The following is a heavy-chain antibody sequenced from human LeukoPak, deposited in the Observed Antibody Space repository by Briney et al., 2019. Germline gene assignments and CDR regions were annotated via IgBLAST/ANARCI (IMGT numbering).Heavy chain of an antibody. D-gene: IGHD5-18*01. CDR2: IRSSSNYI. CDR1: RFTFTTYS. Sequence: GGSLRLSCAASRFTFTTYSMNWVRHAPEKGLEWVSSIRSSSNYIYYADSVKGRFTISRDNAQSSLYLQMNSLRAEDTAVYYCARCGLGGIQLWLLPFDYWGQGTLVTVSS. V-gene: IGHV3-21*06. J-gene: IGHJ4*02. CDR3: ARCGLGGIQLWLLPFDY.